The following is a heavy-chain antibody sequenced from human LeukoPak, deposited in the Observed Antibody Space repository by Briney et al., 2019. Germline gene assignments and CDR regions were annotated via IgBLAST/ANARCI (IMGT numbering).Heavy chain of an antibody. V-gene: IGHV4-34*01. CDR2: INHSGST. CDR3: ARGQYYDSSGYYYVRSLLSPFDY. D-gene: IGHD3-22*01. J-gene: IGHJ4*02. Sequence: SETLSLTCAVCGGSFSGYYWSWIRQPPGKGLEWIGEINHSGSTNYNPSLKSRVTISVDTSKNQFSLKLSSVTAADTAVYYCARGQYYDSSGYYYVRSLLSPFDYWGQGTLVTVSS. CDR1: GGSFSGYY.